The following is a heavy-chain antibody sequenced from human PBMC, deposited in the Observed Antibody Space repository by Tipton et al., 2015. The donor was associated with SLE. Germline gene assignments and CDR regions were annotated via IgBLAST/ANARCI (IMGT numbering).Heavy chain of an antibody. CDR3: ARHVDYGDYFDY. CDR1: GGSISRYY. Sequence: TLSLTCTVSGGSISRYYWSWIRQPPGRGLEWIGYVSYSGSTKYNASLKSRVTISVDTSKNQFSLKLSSVTAADTAVYYCARHVDYGDYFDYWGQGTQVTVSS. J-gene: IGHJ4*02. D-gene: IGHD4-17*01. CDR2: VSYSGST. V-gene: IGHV4-59*08.